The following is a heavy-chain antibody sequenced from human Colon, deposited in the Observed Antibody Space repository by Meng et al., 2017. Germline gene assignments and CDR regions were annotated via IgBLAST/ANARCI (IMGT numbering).Heavy chain of an antibody. J-gene: IGHJ4*02. V-gene: IGHV3-11*04. D-gene: IGHD3-10*01. CDR3: ARGYGSGIY. CDR1: GFIFGDYY. Sequence: GESLKISCAASGFIFGDYYMTWIRQAPGKGLEWIAYISSHGGTIHYADSVKGRFTISRDNVNNSVSLQMNSLRAEDTAVYYCARGYGSGIYWGQGTLVTVSS. CDR2: ISSHGGTI.